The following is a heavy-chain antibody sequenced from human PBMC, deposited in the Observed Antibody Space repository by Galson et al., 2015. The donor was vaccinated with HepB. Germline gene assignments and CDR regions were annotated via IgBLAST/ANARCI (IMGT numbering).Heavy chain of an antibody. Sequence: SLRLSCAASGFTFSSYGMHWVRQAPGKGLEWVAVIWYDGSNKYYADSVKGRFTISRDNSKNTLYLQMNSLRAEDTAVYYCARDWQAYSSGWGYYYYYMDVWGKGTTVTVSS. CDR2: IWYDGSNK. J-gene: IGHJ6*03. V-gene: IGHV3-33*01. CDR3: ARDWQAYSSGWGYYYYYMDV. CDR1: GFTFSSYG. D-gene: IGHD6-19*01.